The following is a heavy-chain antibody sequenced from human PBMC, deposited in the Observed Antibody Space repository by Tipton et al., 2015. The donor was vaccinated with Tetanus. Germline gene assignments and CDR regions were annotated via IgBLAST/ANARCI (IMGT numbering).Heavy chain of an antibody. CDR3: ARQKFIGDYVDY. CDR1: GYSFTTYW. V-gene: IGHV5-51*01. Sequence: EVQLVQSGAEVKKPGESLKISCMGSGYSFTTYWIGWVRQMPGRGLEWMGFIYPGNSETRYSPSFQGQVTLSADKSISTASLQWSSLKASDTAMYYCARQKFIGDYVDYWGQGTLVTVSS. D-gene: IGHD2-15*01. J-gene: IGHJ4*02. CDR2: IYPGNSET.